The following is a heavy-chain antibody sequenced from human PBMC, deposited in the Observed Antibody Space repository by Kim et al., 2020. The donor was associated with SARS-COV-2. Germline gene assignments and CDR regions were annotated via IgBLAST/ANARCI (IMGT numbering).Heavy chain of an antibody. D-gene: IGHD3-3*01. J-gene: IGHJ6*02. Sequence: ASVKVSCKASGFTFSTYGISWVRQAPGQGLEWMGRISANNGNTNYAQKFQGRVTVTTDTSTTTAYMELRSLTSDDTAVYYCARAELRKRSNFFGNRYGMDVWGQGTTVAVSS. CDR1: GFTFSTYG. CDR3: ARAELRKRSNFFGNRYGMDV. CDR2: ISANNGNT. V-gene: IGHV1-18*01.